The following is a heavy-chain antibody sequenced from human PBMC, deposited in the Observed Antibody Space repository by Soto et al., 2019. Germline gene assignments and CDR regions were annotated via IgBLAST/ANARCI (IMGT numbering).Heavy chain of an antibody. CDR1: GGSISNYY. CDR3: ARDRAVTGNDNWFDP. Sequence: QVQLQESGPGLVKLSETLSLTCTVSGGSISNYYWSWIRQPAGKGLEWIGRIYASGSTNYNPSLNSRVTMSVDTSKNQFSLKLSSVTAADTAVYYCARDRAVTGNDNWFDPWGQGTLVTVSS. J-gene: IGHJ5*02. V-gene: IGHV4-4*07. D-gene: IGHD1-20*01. CDR2: IYASGST.